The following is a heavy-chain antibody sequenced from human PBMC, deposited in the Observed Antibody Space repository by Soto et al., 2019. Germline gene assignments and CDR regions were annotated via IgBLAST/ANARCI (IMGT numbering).Heavy chain of an antibody. D-gene: IGHD2-15*01. J-gene: IGHJ4*02. CDR2: IYNRGST. CDR3: ARGSAGKTGGDY. Sequence: SETLSLTCTVSGGSISRYYCSWIRQPPGKGLEWIGYIYNRGSTDYNPSLKSRVTISVDTSKNQFSLKLSSVTAADTAVYYCARGSAGKTGGDYWGQGTLVTVSS. CDR1: GGSISRYY. V-gene: IGHV4-59*01.